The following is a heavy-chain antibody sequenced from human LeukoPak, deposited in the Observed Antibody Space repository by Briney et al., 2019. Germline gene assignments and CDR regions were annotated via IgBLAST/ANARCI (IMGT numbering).Heavy chain of an antibody. CDR3: ARERQIAVVTGSTFDL. V-gene: IGHV4-59*12. J-gene: IGHJ3*01. D-gene: IGHD1-14*01. CDR2: IYYSGST. Sequence: SETLSLTCTASGGSISSYYWSWIRQPPGKGLEWIGYIYYSGSTNYNPSLKSRVTISVDKSKNQFSLKLISVTAADTAVYYCARERQIAVVTGSTFDLWGPGALVIVSA. CDR1: GGSISSYY.